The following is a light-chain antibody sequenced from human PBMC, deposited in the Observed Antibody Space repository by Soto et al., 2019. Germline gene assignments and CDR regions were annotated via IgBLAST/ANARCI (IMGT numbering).Light chain of an antibody. CDR3: QQYGTTLMYT. J-gene: IGKJ2*01. Sequence: DIVLTQSPGTLSLSPGERATLSCRASQSVSSSSLAWYQQKPGQAPRLLIYGSCSRATGIPDRFSGSGSGTDFTLTISRLEPEDFAVYYCQQYGTTLMYTFGQGTKLQI. V-gene: IGKV3-20*01. CDR1: QSVSSSS. CDR2: GSC.